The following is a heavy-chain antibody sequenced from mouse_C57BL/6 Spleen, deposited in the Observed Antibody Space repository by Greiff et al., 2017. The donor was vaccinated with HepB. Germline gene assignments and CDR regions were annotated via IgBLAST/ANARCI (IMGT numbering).Heavy chain of an antibody. CDR2: ISDGGSYT. CDR3: ARDRGDGYYFDY. D-gene: IGHD2-3*01. J-gene: IGHJ2*01. Sequence: EVMLVESGGGLVKPGGSLKLSCAASGFTFSSYAMSWVRQTPEKRLEWVATISDGGSYTYYPDNVKGRFTISRDNAKNNLYLQMSHLKSEDTAMYYCARDRGDGYYFDYWGQGTTLTVSS. CDR1: GFTFSSYA. V-gene: IGHV5-4*01.